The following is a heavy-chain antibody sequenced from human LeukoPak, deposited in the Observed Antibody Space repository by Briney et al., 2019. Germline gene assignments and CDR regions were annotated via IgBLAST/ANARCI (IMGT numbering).Heavy chain of an antibody. CDR1: GVSINNSSFS. V-gene: IGHV4-39*07. Sequence: SETLSLTCSISGVSINNSSFSWGWIRQPPGKGLEWIGNIYFTGSTYYNPSLKSRVTISVDTSKSQCSLKLSSVTAADTAVYYCARDRRRMGDAFDIWGQGTMVTVSS. CDR2: IYFTGST. D-gene: IGHD3-16*01. CDR3: ARDRRRMGDAFDI. J-gene: IGHJ3*02.